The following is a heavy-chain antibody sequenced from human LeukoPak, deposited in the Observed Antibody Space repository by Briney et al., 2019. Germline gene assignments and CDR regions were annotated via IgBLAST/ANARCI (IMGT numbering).Heavy chain of an antibody. Sequence: ASVTVSCKASGYTFTSYDISWVRQAPGQGPEWMGRLNPNTGHAVYAFKFQGRVTITRDTSSNTAYMEVTRLTSDDTALYYCAKDRDGADRIVLWGQGTLVTVSS. V-gene: IGHV1-2*06. CDR1: GYTFTSYD. D-gene: IGHD5-24*01. CDR2: LNPNTGHA. J-gene: IGHJ4*02. CDR3: AKDRDGADRIVL.